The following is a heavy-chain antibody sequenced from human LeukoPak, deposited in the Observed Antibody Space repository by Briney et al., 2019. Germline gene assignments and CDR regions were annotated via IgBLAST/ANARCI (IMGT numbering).Heavy chain of an antibody. CDR3: ARGRRWSYYFDY. J-gene: IGHJ4*02. V-gene: IGHV4-34*01. CDR2: INHSGST. D-gene: IGHD1-26*01. Sequence: PSETLSLTCAVYGGSFSGYYWSWIRQPPGKGREWIGVINHSGSTNYNPSLKSRVTISVDTSKNQSSLKLSSVTAADTAVYYCARGRRWSYYFDYWGQGTLVTVSS. CDR1: GGSFSGYY.